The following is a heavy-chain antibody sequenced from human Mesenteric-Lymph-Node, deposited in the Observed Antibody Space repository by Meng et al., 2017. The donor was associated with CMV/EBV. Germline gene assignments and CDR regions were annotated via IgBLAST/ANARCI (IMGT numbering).Heavy chain of an antibody. V-gene: IGHV2-5*02. Sequence: GWPLRTSGGGVGWNRQPPGKALEWRAHIYWEDEKRYRPSLKSRLTINKDTSKNQEVLTMTNMDPVDTATYYCAHRTGYSSSWYWFDPWGQGTLVTVSS. D-gene: IGHD6-13*01. CDR3: AHRTGYSSSWYWFDP. CDR1: GWPLRTSGGG. CDR2: IYWEDEK. J-gene: IGHJ5*02.